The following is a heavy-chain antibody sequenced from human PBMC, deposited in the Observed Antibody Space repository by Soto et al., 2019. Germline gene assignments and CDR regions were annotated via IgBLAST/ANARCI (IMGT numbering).Heavy chain of an antibody. CDR3: ARRSSSRDAFDI. CDR1: GYSFTSYW. Sequence: GESLKISCKGSGYSFTSYWIGWVRQMPGKGLEWMGSIYPGDSDTRYSPSFQGQVTITADKSISTAFLQWSSLKASDAAKYCCARRSSSRDAFDIWGQGTMVTVSS. CDR2: IYPGDSDT. J-gene: IGHJ3*02. D-gene: IGHD6-6*01. V-gene: IGHV5-51*01.